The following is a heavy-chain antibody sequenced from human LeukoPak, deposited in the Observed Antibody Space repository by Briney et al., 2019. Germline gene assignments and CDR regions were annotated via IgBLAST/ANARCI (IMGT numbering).Heavy chain of an antibody. V-gene: IGHV3-48*01. CDR2: IDSTSITR. CDR3: ARGDTQSKYRQFDS. D-gene: IGHD1-26*01. J-gene: IGHJ4*02. Sequence: GGSLRLSCAASGFTFSTYSMNWVRQAPGKGLEWIAYIDSTSITRKYVDSVKGRFTVSRDNSKNTLYLQMNSLRAEDTGVYYCARGDTQSKYRQFDSWGQGSLVIVSS. CDR1: GFTFSTYS.